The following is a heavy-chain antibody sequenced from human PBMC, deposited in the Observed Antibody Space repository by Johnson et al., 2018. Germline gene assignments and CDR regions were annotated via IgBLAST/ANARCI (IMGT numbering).Heavy chain of an antibody. V-gene: IGHV3-66*01. Sequence: VQLVESGGSVVRPGGSLRLSCAASEFTVSSNYMSWVRQAPGEGLEWVSLIYSGGHTFYGDSVKGRFIISRDNSKNTLYLQMNSLRAEDTAVYYCARDRGQLVRVGAFDIWGQGTMVTVSS. CDR3: ARDRGQLVRVGAFDI. J-gene: IGHJ3*02. CDR2: IYSGGHT. CDR1: EFTVSSNY. D-gene: IGHD6-6*01.